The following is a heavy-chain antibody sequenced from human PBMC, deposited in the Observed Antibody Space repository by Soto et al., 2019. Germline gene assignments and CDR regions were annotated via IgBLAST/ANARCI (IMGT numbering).Heavy chain of an antibody. CDR1: GFTFTCYG. CDR3: ARDLRTSARLGELSLRGGYYYYGMDV. V-gene: IGHV1-18*01. J-gene: IGHJ6*02. D-gene: IGHD3-16*02. CDR2: ISAYNGNT. Sequence: GASVKVSCKASGFTFTCYGISWVRQSPGQGLEWMGWISAYNGNTNYAQKLQGRVTMTTDTSTSTAYMELRSLRSDDTAVYYCARDLRTSARLGELSLRGGYYYYGMDVWGQGTTVTVSS.